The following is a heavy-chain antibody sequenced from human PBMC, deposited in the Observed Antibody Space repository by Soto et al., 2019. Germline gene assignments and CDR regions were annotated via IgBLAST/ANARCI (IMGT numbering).Heavy chain of an antibody. J-gene: IGHJ4*02. CDR3: ARDPYYGDYGTSPADDY. CDR1: GYTLTSYA. D-gene: IGHD4-17*01. V-gene: IGHV1-3*05. CDR2: INAGNGNT. Sequence: QVQLVQSGAEEKKPGASVKVSCKASGYTLTSYAMHWVRQATGQRLEWMGWINAGNGNTKYSQKFQGRVTITRDTSGSTAYMELSSLRSEDTAVYYCARDPYYGDYGTSPADDYWGQGTLVTVSS.